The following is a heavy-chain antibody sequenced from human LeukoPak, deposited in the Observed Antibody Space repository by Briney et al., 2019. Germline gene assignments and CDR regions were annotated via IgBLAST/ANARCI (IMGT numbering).Heavy chain of an antibody. V-gene: IGHV3-30*03. CDR1: GFTFSSYG. CDR3: ASQVYYYFDY. D-gene: IGHD2-21*01. Sequence: GGSLRLSCAGSGFTFSSYGMHWLRQAPGEGLEWLAVIAYDAKNQYYADSVKGRFTISRDNSKNTLYLQMNSLRAEDTAVYYCASQVYYYFDYWGQGTLVTVSS. CDR2: IAYDAKNQ. J-gene: IGHJ4*02.